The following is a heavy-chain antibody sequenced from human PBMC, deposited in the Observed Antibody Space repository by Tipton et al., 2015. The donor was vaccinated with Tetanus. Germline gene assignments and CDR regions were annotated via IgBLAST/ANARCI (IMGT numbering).Heavy chain of an antibody. V-gene: IGHV4-30-2*01. Sequence: TLSLTCAVSGGSISSGGYSWSWIRQPPGKGLEWIGYIYHSGSTYYNPSLKSRVTISVDRSKNQFSLKLSSVTAADTAVYYCARGTRGGDWFDPWGQGTLVTVSS. CDR2: IYHSGST. CDR3: ARGTRGGDWFDP. CDR1: GGSISSGGYS. D-gene: IGHD3-16*01. J-gene: IGHJ5*02.